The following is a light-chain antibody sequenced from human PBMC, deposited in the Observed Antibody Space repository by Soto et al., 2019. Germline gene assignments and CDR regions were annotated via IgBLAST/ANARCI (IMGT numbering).Light chain of an antibody. CDR2: GVT. CDR3: SSYTSYTTLWV. J-gene: IGLJ3*02. Sequence: QSALTQPASVSGSPGQSITISCTGTDSDIGNYNYVSWYQQHPGKAPKLMIYGVTNRPSGVSDRFSGSKSGNAAFLTISGLQAEDEADYYCSSYTSYTTLWVFGGGTKLTVL. CDR1: DSDIGNYNY. V-gene: IGLV2-14*01.